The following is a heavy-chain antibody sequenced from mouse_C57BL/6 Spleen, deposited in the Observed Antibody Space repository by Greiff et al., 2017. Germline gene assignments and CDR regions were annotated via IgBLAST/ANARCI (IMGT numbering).Heavy chain of an antibody. CDR3: ARGDYYGSNFDY. D-gene: IGHD1-1*01. CDR2: IYPGSGNT. CDR1: GYSFTSYY. V-gene: IGHV1-66*01. Sequence: QVQLQQSGPELVKPGASVKISCKASGYSFTSYYIHWVKQRPGQGLEWIGWIYPGSGNTKYNEKFKGKATLTADTSSSTAYMQLSSLTSEDSAVYYCARGDYYGSNFDYWGQGTTLTVSS. J-gene: IGHJ2*01.